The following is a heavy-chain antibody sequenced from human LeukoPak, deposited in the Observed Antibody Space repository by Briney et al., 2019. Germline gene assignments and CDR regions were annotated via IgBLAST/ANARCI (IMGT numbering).Heavy chain of an antibody. V-gene: IGHV4-31*02. CDR2: IYYGGST. D-gene: IGHD3-22*01. CDR3: ARDSGYYDSSGLS. CDR1: GGSISSGGYY. Sequence: PSQTLSLTCTVSGGSISSGGYYWSWIRQHPGKGLEWIGYIYYGGSTYYNPSLKSRVTISVDTSKNQFSLKLSSVTAAGTAVYYCARDSGYYDSSGLSWGQGTLVTVSS. J-gene: IGHJ4*02.